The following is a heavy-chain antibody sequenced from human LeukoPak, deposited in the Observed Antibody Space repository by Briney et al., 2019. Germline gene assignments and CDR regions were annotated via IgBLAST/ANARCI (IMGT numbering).Heavy chain of an antibody. CDR1: GGSISSYY. CDR3: ARIAVAGYFDY. CDR2: IYYSGST. Sequence: SETLSLTCTVSGGSISSYYWSWIRQPPGKGLEWIGYIYYSGSTNFNPSLKSRLISSVDKSKSQFSLKLTSVTAADTAVYYCARIAVAGYFDYWGQGTLVTVSS. J-gene: IGHJ4*02. V-gene: IGHV4-59*12. D-gene: IGHD6-19*01.